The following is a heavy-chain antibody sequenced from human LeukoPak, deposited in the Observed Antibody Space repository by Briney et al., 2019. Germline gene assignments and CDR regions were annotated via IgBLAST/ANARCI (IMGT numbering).Heavy chain of an antibody. CDR3: AKGVRSGTYYNCFDP. CDR2: ISGDGDNT. CDR1: GFTLDDYA. D-gene: IGHD1-26*01. Sequence: GRSLRLSCVASGFTLDDYALHWVRQAPGKGLEWISLISGDGDNTYYANSVKGRFTISRDKSKNSLYLQMSSLRAEDTALYYCAKGVRSGTYYNCFDPWGQGTLVTVSS. J-gene: IGHJ5*02. V-gene: IGHV3-43*02.